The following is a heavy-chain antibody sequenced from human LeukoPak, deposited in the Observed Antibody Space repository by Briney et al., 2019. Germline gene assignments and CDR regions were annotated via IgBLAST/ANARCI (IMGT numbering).Heavy chain of an antibody. Sequence: SVRVSCKASGYTFSIYGFSWVRQAPGQGLEWMGGIIPIFGSANYAQKFQGRVTITADKSTSTAYMELSSLRSEDTAVYYCATTRGDPPRGGVDGQVPSYYFDYWGQGTLVTVSS. V-gene: IGHV1-69*06. J-gene: IGHJ4*02. CDR1: GYTFSIYG. D-gene: IGHD2-21*02. CDR3: ATTRGDPPRGGVDGQVPSYYFDY. CDR2: IIPIFGSA.